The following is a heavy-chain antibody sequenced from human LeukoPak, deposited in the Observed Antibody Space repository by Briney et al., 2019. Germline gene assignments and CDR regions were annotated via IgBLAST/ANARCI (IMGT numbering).Heavy chain of an antibody. Sequence: PGGSLRLSCAASGFTFSSYAMTWVRQAPGKGLEWVSDINGSGGRTNYADSVKGRFTISRDNAKNSLYLQMNSLRAEDTAVYYCARDDSGSYYGYYFDYWGQGTLVTVSS. CDR1: GFTFSSYA. CDR3: ARDDSGSYYGYYFDY. V-gene: IGHV3-23*01. CDR2: INGSGGRT. J-gene: IGHJ4*02. D-gene: IGHD1-26*01.